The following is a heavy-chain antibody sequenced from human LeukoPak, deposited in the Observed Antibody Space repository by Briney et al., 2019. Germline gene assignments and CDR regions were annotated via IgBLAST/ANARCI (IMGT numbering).Heavy chain of an antibody. CDR2: INHNGTTT. Sequence: GGSLRLSCAAASGFTFSSFWMHWVRQAPGKGLEWVSRINHNGTTTVYADFVKGRFTVFRDNTKNTLYLQMNSLRADDTAVYYSARLGYCTDGSCFHLDYWGQGTLVTVST. CDR1: GFTFSSFW. V-gene: IGHV3-74*01. CDR3: ARLGYCTDGSCFHLDY. J-gene: IGHJ4*02. D-gene: IGHD2-15*01.